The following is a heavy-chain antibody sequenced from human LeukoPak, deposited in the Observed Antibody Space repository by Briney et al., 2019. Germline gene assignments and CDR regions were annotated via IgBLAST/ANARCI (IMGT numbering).Heavy chain of an antibody. D-gene: IGHD2-2*01. CDR3: ARGDIVVVPAAIDWFDP. CDR1: GGSFSGDY. CDR2: INHSGST. V-gene: IGHV4-34*01. J-gene: IGHJ5*02. Sequence: PSETLSLTCAVYGGSFSGDYWSWIRQPPGKGLECIGEINHSGSTNYNPTLKSRVTISVDTSKNQFSLKLSSVTAADTAVYYCARGDIVVVPAAIDWFDPCGQGTLVTVSS.